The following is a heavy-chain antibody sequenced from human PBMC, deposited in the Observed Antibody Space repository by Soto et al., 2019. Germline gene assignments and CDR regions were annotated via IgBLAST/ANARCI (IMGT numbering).Heavy chain of an antibody. CDR1: GGSFSGYY. J-gene: IGHJ4*02. CDR3: ARVGYYGRYYFDY. D-gene: IGHD3-22*01. CDR2: INHSGST. Sequence: QVQLQQWGAGLLKPSETLSLTCAVYGGSFSGYYWSWIRQPPGKGLEWIGEINHSGSTNYNPSLKSRVSISVDTSKSQFSLKLSSVTAADTAVYYCARVGYYGRYYFDYWGQGTLVTVSS. V-gene: IGHV4-34*01.